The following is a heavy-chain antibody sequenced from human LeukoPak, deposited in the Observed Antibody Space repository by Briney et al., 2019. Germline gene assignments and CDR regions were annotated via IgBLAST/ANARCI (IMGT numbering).Heavy chain of an antibody. CDR1: GFTVSSYY. CDR3: ASQTTVKYYFDY. D-gene: IGHD4-17*01. J-gene: IGHJ4*02. CDR2: IYSGGST. V-gene: IGHV3-53*01. Sequence: GGSLRLSCAASGFTVSSYYMGWVRQAPGKGLEWVSVIYSGGSTYYADSVKGRFTISRDNSQNTLYLHINSLTAEDTAVYYCASQTTVKYYFDYWGQGTLVTVSS.